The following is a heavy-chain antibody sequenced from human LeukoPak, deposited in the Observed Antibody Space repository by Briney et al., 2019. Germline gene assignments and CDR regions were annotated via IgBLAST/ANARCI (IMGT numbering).Heavy chain of an antibody. Sequence: HPGGSLRLSCAASGFTFDDYTMHWVRQAPGKGLEWVSLISWDGGSTYYADSVKGRFTISRGNSKNSLYLQMNSLRTEDTALYYCAKDRFPESYYYYYGMDVWGQGTTVTVSS. CDR3: AKDRFPESYYYYYGMDV. J-gene: IGHJ6*02. CDR2: ISWDGGST. V-gene: IGHV3-43*01. CDR1: GFTFDDYT.